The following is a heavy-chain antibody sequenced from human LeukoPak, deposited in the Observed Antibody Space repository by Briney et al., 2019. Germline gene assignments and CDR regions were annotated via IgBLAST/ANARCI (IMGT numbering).Heavy chain of an antibody. CDR3: ARAIRFLEWFSWFDP. D-gene: IGHD3-3*01. V-gene: IGHV4-34*01. CDR1: GGSFSGYY. CDR2: INHSGST. J-gene: IGHJ5*02. Sequence: KSSETLSLTCAVYGGSFSGYYWSWIRQPPGKGLEWIGEINHSGSTNYNPPLKSRVTISVDTSKNQFSLKLSSVIAADTAVYYCARAIRFLEWFSWFDPWGQGTLVTVSS.